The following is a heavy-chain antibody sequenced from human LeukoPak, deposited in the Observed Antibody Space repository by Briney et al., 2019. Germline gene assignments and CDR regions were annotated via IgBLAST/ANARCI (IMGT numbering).Heavy chain of an antibody. J-gene: IGHJ3*02. D-gene: IGHD2-15*01. CDR3: ARDPGWSSFDI. CDR2: MKEDGSVK. V-gene: IGHV3-7*01. CDR1: GFPFGSYW. Sequence: PGGSLRLSCVASGFPFGSYWMSWVRQAPGKGLEFVANMKEDGSVKNYVDSAKGRFTISRDNAENSVYLQMSSLRAEDTALYYCARDPGWSSFDIWGQGAMVTVSS.